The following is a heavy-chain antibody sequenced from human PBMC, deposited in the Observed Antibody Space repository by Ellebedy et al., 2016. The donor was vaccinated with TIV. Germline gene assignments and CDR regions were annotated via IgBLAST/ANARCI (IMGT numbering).Heavy chain of an antibody. V-gene: IGHV1-2*02. CDR3: ARLRDPYYDILTGYYPFDP. CDR2: INPNSGGT. D-gene: IGHD3-9*01. J-gene: IGHJ5*02. CDR1: GYTFTGYY. Sequence: ASVKVSCXASGYTFTGYYMHWVRQAPGQGLEWMGWINPNSGGTNYAQKFQGRVTMTKDTSISTAYMELSRLRSDDTAVYYCARLRDPYYDILTGYYPFDPWGQGTLVTVSS.